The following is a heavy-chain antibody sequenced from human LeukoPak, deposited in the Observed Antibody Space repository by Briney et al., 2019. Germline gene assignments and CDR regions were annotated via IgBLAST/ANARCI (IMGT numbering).Heavy chain of an antibody. CDR2: ISSSSSTI. CDR3: ARVWVGAIV. D-gene: IGHD1-26*01. J-gene: IGHJ4*02. CDR1: GFTFSSYS. V-gene: IGHV3-48*01. Sequence: GGSLRLSCAASGFTFSSYSMNWVRQAPGKGLEWVSYISSSSSTIYYADSVKGRFTISRDNAKNSLYLQVNSLRAEDTAVYYCARVWVGAIVWGQGTLVTVSS.